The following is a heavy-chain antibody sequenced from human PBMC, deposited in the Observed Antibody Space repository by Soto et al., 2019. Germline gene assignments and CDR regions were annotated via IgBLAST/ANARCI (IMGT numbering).Heavy chain of an antibody. D-gene: IGHD2-2*01. V-gene: IGHV3-23*01. J-gene: IGHJ6*02. CDR1: GFTFSSYA. CDR2: ISGSGGST. Sequence: PGGSLRLSCAASGFTFSSYAMSWVRQAPGKGLEWVSAISGSGGSTYYAGSVKGRFTISRDNSKNTLYLQMNSLRAEDTAVYYCAKDTLGSAAGYCSSNSCSTDYYYYYGMDVWGQGTKVTVYS. CDR3: AKDTLGSAAGYCSSNSCSTDYYYYYGMDV.